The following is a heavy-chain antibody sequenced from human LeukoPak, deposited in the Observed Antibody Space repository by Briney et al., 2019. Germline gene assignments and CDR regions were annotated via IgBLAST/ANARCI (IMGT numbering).Heavy chain of an antibody. V-gene: IGHV3-11*01. D-gene: IGHD2-2*02. CDR3: AKDFHGRQYQLLYSAFDI. J-gene: IGHJ3*02. CDR2: ISTSGSTK. Sequence: GGSLRLSCAASGFTFSDYYMSWIRQAPGKGLEWVSYISTSGSTKYYADSVKGRFTISRDNAKNSLYLQMNSLRAEDMALYYCAKDFHGRQYQLLYSAFDIWGQGTMVTVSS. CDR1: GFTFSDYY.